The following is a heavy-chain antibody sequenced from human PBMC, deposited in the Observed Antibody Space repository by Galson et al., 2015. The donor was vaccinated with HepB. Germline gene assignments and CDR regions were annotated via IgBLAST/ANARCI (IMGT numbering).Heavy chain of an antibody. J-gene: IGHJ4*02. D-gene: IGHD1-26*01. V-gene: IGHV3-23*01. Sequence: SLRLSCAASGFTFSSYAMSWVRQAPGKGLEWVSAISGSGGSTYYADSVKGRFTISRDNSKNTLYLQMNSLRAEDTAVYYCAKAPVGGPLVDYWGQGTLVTVSS. CDR2: ISGSGGST. CDR1: GFTFSSYA. CDR3: AKAPVGGPLVDY.